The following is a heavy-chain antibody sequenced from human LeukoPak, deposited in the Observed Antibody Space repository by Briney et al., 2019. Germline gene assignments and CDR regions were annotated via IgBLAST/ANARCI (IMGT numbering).Heavy chain of an antibody. V-gene: IGHV3-33*01. J-gene: IGHJ3*02. CDR3: ARDKSQWLRYSDAFDI. CDR2: IWYDGSNK. Sequence: PGRSLRLSCAASGFTFSSYGMHWVRQAPGKGLEWVAVIWYDGSNKYYADSVKGRFTISRDNSKNTLYLQMNSLRAEDTAVYYCARDKSQWLRYSDAFDIWGQGTMVTVSP. CDR1: GFTFSSYG. D-gene: IGHD5-12*01.